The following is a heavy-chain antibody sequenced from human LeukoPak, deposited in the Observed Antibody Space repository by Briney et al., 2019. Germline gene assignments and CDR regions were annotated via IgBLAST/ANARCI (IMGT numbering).Heavy chain of an antibody. CDR3: ARSVSAYAGRGWFDP. J-gene: IGHJ5*02. Sequence: SETLSLTCSVSGGSIRSFGYSWGWIRQPPGKGLEWIASMYYTGTTYYNPSLKSRVTMSVDTSKNQFSLNLTSVTAADTAVFYCARSVSAYAGRGWFDPWGQGTLVTVSS. D-gene: IGHD5-12*01. CDR2: MYYTGTT. V-gene: IGHV4-39*07. CDR1: GGSIRSFGYS.